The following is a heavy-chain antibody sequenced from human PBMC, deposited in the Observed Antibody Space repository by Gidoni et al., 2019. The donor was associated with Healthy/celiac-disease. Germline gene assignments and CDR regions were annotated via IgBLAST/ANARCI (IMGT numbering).Heavy chain of an antibody. D-gene: IGHD3-9*01. V-gene: IGHV4-34*01. J-gene: IGHJ4*02. CDR3: ARIVKYYDVLTGPIND. CDR2: INHTGNT. CDR1: GGSFSGYY. Sequence: QVQLQQWGAGLLKPSETLSLICAVYGGSFSGYYWSWIRQPPGKGLEWIGEINHTGNTNYNPSLKSRVTISVDTSKNQSSLKLSSVTAADTAVYYCARIVKYYDVLTGPINDWGQGTLVTVSS.